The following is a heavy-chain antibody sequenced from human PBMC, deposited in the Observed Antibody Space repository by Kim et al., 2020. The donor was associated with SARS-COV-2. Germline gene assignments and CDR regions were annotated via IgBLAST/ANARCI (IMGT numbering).Heavy chain of an antibody. CDR3: AKISPLMTMNWGVMVTAKDYYGMDV. D-gene: IGHD3-10*01. J-gene: IGHJ6*02. V-gene: IGHV3-23*01. Sequence: GGSLRLSCAASGFTFSSYAMSWVRQAPGKGLEWVSSIRNGGGSTYYADSVKGRFTVSRENSKNTLYLQMNSLRAEETRKYFCAKISPLMTMNWGVMVTAKDYYGMDVSSQGSTVTGSS. CDR1: GFTFSSYA. CDR2: IRNGGGST.